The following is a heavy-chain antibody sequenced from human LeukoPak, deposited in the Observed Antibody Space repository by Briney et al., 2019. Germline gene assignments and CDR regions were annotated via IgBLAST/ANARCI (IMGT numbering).Heavy chain of an antibody. D-gene: IGHD5-24*01. V-gene: IGHV4-39*01. CDR2: IFYSGST. CDR3: VTLDGYNWVDY. CDR1: RGSINGNSYF. Sequence: SETLSLTCTVSRGSINGNSYFWGWIRQPPGKGLEWIGNIFYSGSTKYSSSLKSRVTISVDTSKNQFSLKMTSVTAADTAVYYCVTLDGYNWVDYWGQGTLVTVPS. J-gene: IGHJ4*02.